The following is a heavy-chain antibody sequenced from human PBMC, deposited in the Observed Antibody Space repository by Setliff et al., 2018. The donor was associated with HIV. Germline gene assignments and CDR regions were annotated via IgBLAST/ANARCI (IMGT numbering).Heavy chain of an antibody. D-gene: IGHD5-12*01. Sequence: GGSLRLSCAASGFTFSSYAMSWVCQAPGKGLEWVAVISGNGISTYYADSVKGRFTISRDNSKNTLYLQMNSLRAEDTAMYYCARDWRHGYDLNFDYWGQGTLVTVSS. V-gene: IGHV3-23*01. CDR1: GFTFSSYA. CDR2: ISGNGIST. J-gene: IGHJ4*02. CDR3: ARDWRHGYDLNFDY.